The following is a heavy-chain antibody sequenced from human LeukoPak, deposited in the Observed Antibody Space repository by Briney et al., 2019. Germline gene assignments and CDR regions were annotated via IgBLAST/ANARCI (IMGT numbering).Heavy chain of an antibody. CDR1: GGPITGYY. J-gene: IGHJ3*01. CDR3: ARPYSSNWYDAFHF. Sequence: SETLSLTCTVCGGPITGYYWSWIRQPPGKGLEWIVCVSYRGSTNYNPSLKSRVTISVATSKNHFSLKLSSVTAADTAVYYCARPYSSNWYDAFHFWGQGTMVTVSS. CDR2: VSYRGST. V-gene: IGHV4-59*01. D-gene: IGHD6-13*01.